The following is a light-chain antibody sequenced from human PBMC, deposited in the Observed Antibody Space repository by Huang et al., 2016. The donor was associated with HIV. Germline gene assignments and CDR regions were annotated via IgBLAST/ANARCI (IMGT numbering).Light chain of an antibody. J-gene: IGKJ5*01. Sequence: DVVMTQSPVSLPVTLGQPASISCRSSQSLVHSDGNTYLNWFQQRPGQSPRRLFYKVSNRDSGVPDRCSGSGSGTDFTLKISRVEAEDVGVYYCMQGTHWPPITFGQGTRLEIK. CDR3: MQGTHWPPIT. V-gene: IGKV2-30*02. CDR1: QSLVHSDGNTY. CDR2: KVS.